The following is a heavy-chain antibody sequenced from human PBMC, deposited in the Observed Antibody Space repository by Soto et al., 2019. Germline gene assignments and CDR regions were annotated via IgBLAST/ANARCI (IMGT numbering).Heavy chain of an antibody. CDR3: ARPPVAGTPPSGYYYMDV. J-gene: IGHJ6*03. D-gene: IGHD6-19*01. V-gene: IGHV3-74*01. CDR2: INSDGSST. Sequence: GGSLRLSCAASGFTFSSYWMHWVRQAPGKGLVWVSRINSDGSSTSYADSVKGRFTISRDNAKNTLYLQMNSLRAEDTAVYYCARPPVAGTPPSGYYYMDVWGKGTTVTVSS. CDR1: GFTFSSYW.